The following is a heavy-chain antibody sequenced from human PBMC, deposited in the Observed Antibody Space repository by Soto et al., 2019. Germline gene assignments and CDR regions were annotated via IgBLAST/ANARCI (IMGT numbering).Heavy chain of an antibody. CDR1: GFTVSSNY. D-gene: IGHD6-13*01. J-gene: IGHJ3*02. CDR2: IYSGGST. Sequence: AGGSLRLSCAASGFTVSSNYMSWVRQAPGKGLEWVSVIYSGGSTYYADSVKGRFTISRDNSKNTLYLQMNSLRAEDTAVYYCARDPNPGIAAAGTGDDAFDIWGQGTMVTVSS. CDR3: ARDPNPGIAAAGTGDDAFDI. V-gene: IGHV3-66*01.